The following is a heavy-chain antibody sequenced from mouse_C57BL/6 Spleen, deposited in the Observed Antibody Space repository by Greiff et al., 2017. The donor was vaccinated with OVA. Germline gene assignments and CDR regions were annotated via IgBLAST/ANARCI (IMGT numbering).Heavy chain of an antibody. V-gene: IGHV5-4*01. CDR1: GFTFSSYA. D-gene: IGHD1-1*01. CDR2: ISDGGSYT. CDR3: ARKRGTTVVGAMDY. Sequence: EVQLQQSGGGLVKPGGSLKLSCAASGFTFSSYAMSWVRQTPEKRLEWVATISDGGSYTYYPDNVKGRFTISRDNAKNNLYLQMSHLKSEDTAMYYCARKRGTTVVGAMDYWGQGTSVTVSS. J-gene: IGHJ4*01.